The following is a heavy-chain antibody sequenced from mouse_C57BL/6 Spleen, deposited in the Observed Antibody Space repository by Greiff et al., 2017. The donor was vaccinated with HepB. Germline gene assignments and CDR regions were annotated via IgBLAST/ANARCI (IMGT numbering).Heavy chain of an antibody. J-gene: IGHJ4*01. CDR3: VREGLEGAMDY. Sequence: GGGLVQPKGSLTLSCAASGFSFNTYAMNWVRQAPGKGLEWVARIRSKSNNYATYYADSVKDRFTISRDDSESMLYLQMNNLKTEDTAMYYCVREGLEGAMDYWGQGTSVTVSS. CDR1: GFSFNTYA. V-gene: IGHV10-1*01. D-gene: IGHD3-1*01. CDR2: IRSKSNNYAT.